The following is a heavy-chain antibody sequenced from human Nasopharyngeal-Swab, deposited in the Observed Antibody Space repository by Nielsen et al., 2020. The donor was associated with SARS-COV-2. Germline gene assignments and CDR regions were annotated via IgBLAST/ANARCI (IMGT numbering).Heavy chain of an antibody. V-gene: IGHV3-23*01. Sequence: GGSLRLSCAASGFTFISNAISWVRQAPGKGLEWVSVMSGSGDNIHYADSVKGRFTISRDNSKNTLYLQMNSLRAEDTAVYYCAKRDDYYESSGLGDWGQGTLVTVSS. J-gene: IGHJ4*02. CDR2: MSGSGDNI. D-gene: IGHD3-22*01. CDR1: GFTFISNA. CDR3: AKRDDYYESSGLGD.